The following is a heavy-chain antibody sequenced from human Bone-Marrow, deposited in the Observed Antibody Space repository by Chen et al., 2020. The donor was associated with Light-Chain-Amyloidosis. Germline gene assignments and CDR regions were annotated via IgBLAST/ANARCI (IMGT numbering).Heavy chain of an antibody. Sequence: EVQQEQSGPEGNKPGETLKNSCKGSGYTFPNYWIGWVRQMPGKGLEWMGVIYPDDSDARYSPSFEGQVTISADKSITTAYLQWRSLKASDTAMYYCARRRDGYNFDYWGQGTLVTVSS. CDR2: IYPDDSDA. D-gene: IGHD5-12*01. J-gene: IGHJ4*02. CDR3: ARRRDGYNFDY. V-gene: IGHV5-51*01. CDR1: GYTFPNYW.